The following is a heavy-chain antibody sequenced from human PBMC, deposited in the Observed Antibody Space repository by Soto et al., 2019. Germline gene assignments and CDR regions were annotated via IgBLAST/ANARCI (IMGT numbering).Heavy chain of an antibody. D-gene: IGHD3-16*01. J-gene: IGHJ4*02. CDR1: GFTFSSYG. CDR3: ARDLLGGGEAASNGY. Sequence: QVQLVESGGGVVQPGRSLRLSCAASGFTFSSYGMHWVRQAPGKGLEWVAVIWYDGSNKYYADSVKGRFTISRDNSKDTLYLQRNSLRAEDTAVSYCARDLLGGGEAASNGYWGQGTLVTVSS. V-gene: IGHV3-33*01. CDR2: IWYDGSNK.